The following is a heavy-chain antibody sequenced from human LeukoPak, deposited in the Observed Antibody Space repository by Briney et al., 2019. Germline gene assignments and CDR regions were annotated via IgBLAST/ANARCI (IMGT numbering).Heavy chain of an antibody. D-gene: IGHD1-1*01. Sequence: PSQTLSLTCAVSGGSISSGGYSWSWIRQPPGKGLEWIGYIYHSGSTYYNPSLKSRVTISVDRSKNQFSLKLSSVTAADTAVYYCARVGGRPQRYYYYYYGMDVWGQGTTVTVSS. CDR3: ARVGGRPQRYYYYYYGMDV. V-gene: IGHV4-30-2*01. J-gene: IGHJ6*02. CDR2: IYHSGST. CDR1: GGSISSGGYS.